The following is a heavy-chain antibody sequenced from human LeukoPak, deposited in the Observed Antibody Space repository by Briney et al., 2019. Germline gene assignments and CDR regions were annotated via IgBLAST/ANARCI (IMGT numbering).Heavy chain of an antibody. CDR1: GFPFTDAW. CDR3: SWLTCGGNCWNL. V-gene: IGHV3-15*01. J-gene: IGHJ5*02. Sequence: GGSLRLSCTASGFPFTDAWMSWVRQAPGKGLEWVGRIKSRGSGGTTQYAAPVKDRFIISRDDSKNMVYLQMNSLKTEDTAVYFCSWLTCGGNCWNLWGQGTLVTVSS. CDR2: IKSRGSGGTT. D-gene: IGHD2-21*02.